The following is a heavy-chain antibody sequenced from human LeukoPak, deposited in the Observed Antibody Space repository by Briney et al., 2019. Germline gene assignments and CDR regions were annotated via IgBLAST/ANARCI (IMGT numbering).Heavy chain of an antibody. Sequence: ASVKVSCKASGYTFTGYYMHWVRQAPGQGLEWMGWINPNSGGTNYAQKFQGRVTMTRDTSISTAYMELSRLRSDDTAVYYCARRGSSWYALYYYYYMDVWGKGTTVTVSS. CDR3: ARRGSSWYALYYYYYMDV. D-gene: IGHD6-13*01. V-gene: IGHV1-2*02. CDR2: INPNSGGT. J-gene: IGHJ6*03. CDR1: GYTFTGYY.